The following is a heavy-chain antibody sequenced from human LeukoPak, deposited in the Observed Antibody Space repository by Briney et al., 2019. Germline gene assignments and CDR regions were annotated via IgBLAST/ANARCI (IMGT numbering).Heavy chain of an antibody. D-gene: IGHD3-22*01. Sequence: GGSLRLSCAASGFTVSTNYMSWVRQAPGKGLEWVSVIYSGGNTFYADSVKGRFTISRDNSKNTVYLQMNSLRAEDTAVYYCARRYYYDSSGYYYDYWGQGTLVTVSS. CDR1: GFTVSTNY. CDR3: ARRYYYDSSGYYYDY. CDR2: IYSGGNT. J-gene: IGHJ4*02. V-gene: IGHV3-66*01.